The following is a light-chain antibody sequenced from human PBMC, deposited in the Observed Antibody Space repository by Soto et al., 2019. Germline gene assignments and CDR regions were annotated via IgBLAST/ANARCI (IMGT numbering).Light chain of an antibody. Sequence: QYALTQPASVSGSPGQSITISCTGTSSDVGSYNLVSWYQHHPGKAPQLMIFVVSKRPSGVSNRFSGSKSGNTASLTISGLQAEDEADYYCCSYAGDNYVFGAGTKVTV. CDR1: SSDVGSYNL. CDR2: VVS. V-gene: IGLV2-23*02. CDR3: CSYAGDNYV. J-gene: IGLJ1*01.